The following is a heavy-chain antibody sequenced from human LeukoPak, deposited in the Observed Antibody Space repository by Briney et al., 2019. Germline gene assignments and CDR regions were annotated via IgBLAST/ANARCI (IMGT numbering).Heavy chain of an antibody. J-gene: IGHJ6*03. V-gene: IGHV4-59*01. D-gene: IGHD3-10*02. CDR1: GGSISTYY. CDR3: AIWSGSVSARNYYYCMVV. CDR2: IYYSGST. Sequence: PSETLSLTCTVSGGSISTYYWSWIRQPPGKGLEWIGYIYYSGSTKYNSSLKSRVTISVDTSKNQFSLKLISVTAADTAIYYCAIWSGSVSARNYYYCMVVWGEGTTVTVSS.